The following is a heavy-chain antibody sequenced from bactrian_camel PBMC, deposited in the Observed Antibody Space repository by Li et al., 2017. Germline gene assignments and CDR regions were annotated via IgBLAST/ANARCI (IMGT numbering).Heavy chain of an antibody. CDR1: GLDVSMYC. Sequence: HVQLVESGGGSVQAGGSLRLSCEVSGLDVSMYCMAWFRQAPGKEREGVAAADGSVTTTDTDYARGRFTASRDNAKNTVYLQMNSLKPEDTAMYYCKILIRSWPLAESWGQGTQVTVS. V-gene: IGHV3S53*01. J-gene: IGHJ6*01. CDR2: ADGSVTT. CDR3: KILIRSWPLAES. D-gene: IGHD6*01.